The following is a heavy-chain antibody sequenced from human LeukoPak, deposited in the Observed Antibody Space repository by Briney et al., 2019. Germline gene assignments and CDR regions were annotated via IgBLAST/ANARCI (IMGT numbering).Heavy chain of an antibody. Sequence: PSETLSLTCTVSGGSIRSYYWSWIRQPPGKGLEWIGYIYYSGSTNYNPSLKSRVSISVDTSKNQFSLKLSSVTAADTAVYYCAKEPDCSSTSCYAVFDCWGQGTLVTVSS. J-gene: IGHJ4*02. V-gene: IGHV4-59*01. CDR1: GGSIRSYY. CDR3: AKEPDCSSTSCYAVFDC. D-gene: IGHD2-2*01. CDR2: IYYSGST.